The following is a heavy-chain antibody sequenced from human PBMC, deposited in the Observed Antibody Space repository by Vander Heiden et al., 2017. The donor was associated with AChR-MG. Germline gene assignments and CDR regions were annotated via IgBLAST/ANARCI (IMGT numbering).Heavy chain of an antibody. J-gene: IGHJ6*02. CDR2: ISYDGSNK. Sequence: QVQLVESGGGVVQPGRSLRLSCAASGFTFSSYAMHWVRQAPGKGLEWVAVISYDGSNKYYADSVKGRFTISRDNSKNTLYLQMNSLRAEDTAVYYCARGGYCSGGSCYFVRVYYYYGMDVWGQGTTVTVSS. CDR3: ARGGYCSGGSCYFVRVYYYYGMDV. V-gene: IGHV3-30-3*01. CDR1: GFTFSSYA. D-gene: IGHD2-15*01.